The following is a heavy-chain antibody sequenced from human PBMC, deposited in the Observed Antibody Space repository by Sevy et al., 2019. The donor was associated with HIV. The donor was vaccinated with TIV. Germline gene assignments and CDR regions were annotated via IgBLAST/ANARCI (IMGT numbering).Heavy chain of an antibody. V-gene: IGHV4-61*01. CDR2: IYYSGST. J-gene: IGHJ4*02. Sequence: SETLSLTCTVSGDSVSGGNYYWSWIRPPPGKGLEWIGYIYYSGSTNYNPSLKSRVTISIDTSKNQFSLRLTSVTAADTAVYYCARGLFDYWGQGTLVTVSS. CDR3: ARGLFDY. CDR1: GDSVSGGNYY.